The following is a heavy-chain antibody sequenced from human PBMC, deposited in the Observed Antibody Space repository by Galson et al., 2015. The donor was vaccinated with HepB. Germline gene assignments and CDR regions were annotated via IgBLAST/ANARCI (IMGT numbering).Heavy chain of an antibody. Sequence: SLRLSCAASGFTFSSYAMHWVRQAPGKGLEWVAVISYDGSNKYYADSVRGRFTISRDNSKNTLYLQMNSLRPEDTAVYYCARGNKYYYGSGSYYNAAVSWGQGTLVTVSS. D-gene: IGHD3-10*01. CDR2: ISYDGSNK. J-gene: IGHJ4*02. V-gene: IGHV3-30*04. CDR1: GFTFSSYA. CDR3: ARGNKYYYGSGSYYNAAVS.